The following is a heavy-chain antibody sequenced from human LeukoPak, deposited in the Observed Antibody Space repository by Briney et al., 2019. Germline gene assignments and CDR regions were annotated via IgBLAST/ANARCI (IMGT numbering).Heavy chain of an antibody. D-gene: IGHD6-6*01. J-gene: IGHJ5*02. Sequence: GGSLRLSCAASGFTFDDYGMSWVRQAPGKGLEWVSGINWNGGSTGYADSVKGRFTISRDNAKNSLYLQMNSLRAEDTAVYYCARGSIAARPHWFDPWGQGTLVTVSS. V-gene: IGHV3-20*04. CDR3: ARGSIAARPHWFDP. CDR2: INWNGGST. CDR1: GFTFDDYG.